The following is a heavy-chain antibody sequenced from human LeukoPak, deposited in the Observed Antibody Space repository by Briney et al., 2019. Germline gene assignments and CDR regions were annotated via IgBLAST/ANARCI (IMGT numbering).Heavy chain of an antibody. D-gene: IGHD3-22*01. CDR1: GFTVSSNY. V-gene: IGHV3-53*05. CDR3: ANIGSYYDSSGYSPDDAFDI. Sequence: GGSLRLSCAASGFTVSSNYMTWVRQAPGKGLEWVSVIYSGGSTYYADSVKGRFTISRDNSKNTLYLQMNSLRAEDTAVYYYANIGSYYDSSGYSPDDAFDIWGQGTMVTVSS. CDR2: IYSGGST. J-gene: IGHJ3*02.